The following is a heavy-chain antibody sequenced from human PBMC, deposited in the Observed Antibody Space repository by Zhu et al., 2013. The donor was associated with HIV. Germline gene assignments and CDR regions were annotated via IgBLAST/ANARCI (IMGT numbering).Heavy chain of an antibody. D-gene: IGHD6-13*01. J-gene: IGHJ6*02. CDR2: IIPIFGTA. Sequence: QVQLVQSGAEVKKPGSSVKVSCKASGGTFSSYAISWVRQAPGQGLEWMGGIIPIFGTANYAQKFQGRVTITADESTSTAYMELSSLRSEDTAVYYCARDIGQQLRGGYYGMDVWGQGTTVTVSS. CDR3: ARDIGQQLRGGYYGMDV. CDR1: GGTFSSYA. V-gene: IGHV1-69*01.